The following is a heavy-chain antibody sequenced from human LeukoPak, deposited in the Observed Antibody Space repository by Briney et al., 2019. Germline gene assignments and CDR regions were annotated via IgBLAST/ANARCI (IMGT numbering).Heavy chain of an antibody. Sequence: GASVKVSCKASGYTFTSYDINWVRQATGQGLEWMGWMNPNSGNTGYAQKFQGRVTMTRNTSISTAYMELSSLRSEDTAVYYCARGGWEWLRFYYYYCYGMDVWGQGTTVTVSS. D-gene: IGHD5-12*01. CDR3: ARGGWEWLRFYYYYCYGMDV. CDR2: MNPNSGNT. CDR1: GYTFTSYD. V-gene: IGHV1-8*01. J-gene: IGHJ6*02.